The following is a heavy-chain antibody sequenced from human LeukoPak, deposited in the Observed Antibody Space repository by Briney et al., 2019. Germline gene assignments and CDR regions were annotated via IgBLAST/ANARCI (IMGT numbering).Heavy chain of an antibody. CDR1: GFTFSSYS. CDR2: ISSSSSYI. J-gene: IGHJ6*02. D-gene: IGHD3-9*01. V-gene: IGHV3-21*01. Sequence: GGSLRLSCAASGFTFSSYSMNWVRQAPGKGLEWVSSISSSSSYIYYADSVKGRFTISRDNAKNSLYPQMNSLRAEDTAVYYCARDHILTGQNYYYYGMDVWGQGTLVTVSS. CDR3: ARDHILTGQNYYYYGMDV.